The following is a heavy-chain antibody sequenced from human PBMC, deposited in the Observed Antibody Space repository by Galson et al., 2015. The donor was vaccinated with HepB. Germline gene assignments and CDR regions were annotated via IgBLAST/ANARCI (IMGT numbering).Heavy chain of an antibody. Sequence: SLRLSCAASGFTFSDFWMHWVRQAPGERPVWVARINPSGSAAAYADSVKGRFTLSRDNTRNTLYLQLDSLRGDDTAVYYCARDVIAVVPGAPPTLDHWGQGTLVTVSS. D-gene: IGHD2-21*01. CDR3: ARDVIAVVPGAPPTLDH. V-gene: IGHV3-74*01. CDR2: INPSGSAA. J-gene: IGHJ4*02. CDR1: GFTFSDFW.